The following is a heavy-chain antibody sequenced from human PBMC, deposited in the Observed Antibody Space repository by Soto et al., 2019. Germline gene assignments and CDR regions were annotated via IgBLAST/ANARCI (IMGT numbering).Heavy chain of an antibody. CDR1: GYTFTSYY. CDR2: INPSGGST. V-gene: IGHV1-46*01. Sequence: ASVKVSCKASGYTFTSYYMHWVRQAPGQGLEWMGIINPSGGSTSYAQKFQGRVTMTRDTSTSTVYMELSSLRSEDTAVYYCARYCEAQYSGSYCKDYWAQGTLVTVSS. J-gene: IGHJ4*02. CDR3: ARYCEAQYSGSYCKDY. D-gene: IGHD1-26*01.